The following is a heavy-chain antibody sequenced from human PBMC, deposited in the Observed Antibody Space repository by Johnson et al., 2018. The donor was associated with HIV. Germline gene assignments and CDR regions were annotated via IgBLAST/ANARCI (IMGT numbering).Heavy chain of an antibody. D-gene: IGHD5-24*01. CDR2: TSWNRGSI. CDR1: GFSFADYA. CDR3: AKDKEMATITFVEVAFDI. J-gene: IGHJ3*02. V-gene: IGHV3-9*01. Sequence: VQLVASGGGLVQPGRSLRLSCAASGFSFADYAMPWVRQAPGKGLAWVSGTSWNRGSIGYADCVQGRSTINRDNARYSLYLQMNSLRADDTALYYCAKDKEMATITFVEVAFDIWGQGTMVTVSS.